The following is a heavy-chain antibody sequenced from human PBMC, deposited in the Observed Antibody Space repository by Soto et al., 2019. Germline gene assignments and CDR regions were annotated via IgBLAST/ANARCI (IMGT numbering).Heavy chain of an antibody. Sequence: SETLSLTCTVSGASISGFYWSWIRKSAGKGLEWIGRIYATGTTDYNPSLKSRVMMSVDTSKKQFSLKLRSVTAADTAVYYCVRDGTKTLRAWFDPWGKGISVTVSS. D-gene: IGHD1-1*01. CDR2: IYATGTT. J-gene: IGHJ5*02. CDR3: VRDGTKTLRAWFDP. CDR1: GASISGFY. V-gene: IGHV4-4*07.